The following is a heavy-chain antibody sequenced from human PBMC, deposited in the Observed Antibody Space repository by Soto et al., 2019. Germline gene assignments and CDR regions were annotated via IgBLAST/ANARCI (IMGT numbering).Heavy chain of an antibody. CDR3: ARGYCSGGSCFNYFDY. D-gene: IGHD2-15*01. J-gene: IGHJ4*02. V-gene: IGHV5-51*01. Sequence: GESLKISCKGSGYSFTSYWIGWVRQMPGKGLEWMGIIYPGDSDTRYSPSFQGQVTISADKSISTAYLQWSSLKASDTAMYHCARGYCSGGSCFNYFDYWGQGTLVTISS. CDR2: IYPGDSDT. CDR1: GYSFTSYW.